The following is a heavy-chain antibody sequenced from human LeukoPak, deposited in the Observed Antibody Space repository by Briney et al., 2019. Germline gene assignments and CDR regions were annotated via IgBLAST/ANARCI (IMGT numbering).Heavy chain of an antibody. CDR1: GDSVSSNNGA. V-gene: IGHV6-1*01. CDR2: TYYRSKWYN. D-gene: IGHD6-19*01. CDR3: AGEGVRESTGWYAFDY. J-gene: IGHJ4*02. Sequence: SQTLSLTCAISGDSVSSNNGAWNWIRHSPSGGLEWLGRTYYRSKWYNDYAVYVKSRISIEPDTSKNQFSMQLNSVNPEDTAEYYCAGEGVRESTGWYAFDYWGQGTLVTVSS.